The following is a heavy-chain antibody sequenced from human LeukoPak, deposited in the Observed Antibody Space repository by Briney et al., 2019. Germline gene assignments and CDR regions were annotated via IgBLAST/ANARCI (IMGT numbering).Heavy chain of an antibody. V-gene: IGHV4-34*01. J-gene: IGHJ4*02. Sequence: PSETLSLTCAVYGGSFSGYYWSWIRQPSGKGLEWIGEINHSGSTNYNPSLKSRVTISVDTSKNQFSLKLSSVTAADTAVYYCARASLAYCSGGSCYAIDHWGQGTLVTVSS. CDR1: GGSFSGYY. D-gene: IGHD2-15*01. CDR3: ARASLAYCSGGSCYAIDH. CDR2: INHSGST.